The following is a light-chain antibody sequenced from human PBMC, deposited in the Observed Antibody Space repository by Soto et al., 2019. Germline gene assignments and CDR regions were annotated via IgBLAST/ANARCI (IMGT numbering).Light chain of an antibody. V-gene: IGKV3-15*01. J-gene: IGKJ2*01. Sequence: EIVMTQSPATLSVSPGERATLSCRASQSVSSNLAWYQQKPGQAPRLLIYGASTRATGIPARFSGSGSGTEFTLTISSLKSEDFAVYYCQQYNSWPPRYTFGQGTKLEIK. CDR2: GAS. CDR1: QSVSSN. CDR3: QQYNSWPPRYT.